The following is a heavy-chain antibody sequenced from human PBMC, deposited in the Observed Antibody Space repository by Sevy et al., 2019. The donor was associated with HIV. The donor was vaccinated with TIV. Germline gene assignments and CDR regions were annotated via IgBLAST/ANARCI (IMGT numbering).Heavy chain of an antibody. CDR3: ARVFPYCRGGSCYSPYDAFDI. D-gene: IGHD2-15*01. J-gene: IGHJ3*02. Sequence: ASVKVSCKASGYTITGHYMHWVRHAPGQGLEWMGWINPNSGSTDYARKFQGRVTLTRDTSISTDYLELRRLTSDDTAVYYCARVFPYCRGGSCYSPYDAFDIWGQGTMVTVSS. V-gene: IGHV1-2*02. CDR1: GYTITGHY. CDR2: INPNSGST.